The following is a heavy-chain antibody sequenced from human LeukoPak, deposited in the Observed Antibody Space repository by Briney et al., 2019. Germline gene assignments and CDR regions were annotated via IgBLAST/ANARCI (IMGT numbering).Heavy chain of an antibody. Sequence: GGSLRLSCAAYGFTFSGFSMSWVRQSPTKGLEWVANIKQDGSGRYYVDSVKGRFTISRDNAKNSLSLQMNNLRVEDTAVYYCARAGSHWHYVYWGQGTVVTVSS. J-gene: IGHJ4*02. V-gene: IGHV3-7*01. CDR1: GFTFSGFS. CDR3: ARAGSHWHYVY. CDR2: IKQDGSGR. D-gene: IGHD3-10*01.